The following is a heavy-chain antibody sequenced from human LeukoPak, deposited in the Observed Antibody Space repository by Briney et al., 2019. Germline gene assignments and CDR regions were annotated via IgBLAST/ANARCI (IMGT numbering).Heavy chain of an antibody. D-gene: IGHD3-22*01. Sequence: GASVKVSCKASGYTFTSHGISWVREAPGQGLEWMGGIIPIFGTANYAQKFQGRVTITTDESTSTAYMELSSLRSEDTAVYYCAGDSSGYYYFDYWGQGTLVTVSS. CDR1: GYTFTSHG. J-gene: IGHJ4*02. CDR2: IIPIFGTA. V-gene: IGHV1-69*05. CDR3: AGDSSGYYYFDY.